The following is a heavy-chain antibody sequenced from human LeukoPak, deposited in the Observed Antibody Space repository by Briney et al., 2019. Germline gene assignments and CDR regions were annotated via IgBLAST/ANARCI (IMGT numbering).Heavy chain of an antibody. D-gene: IGHD3-10*01. Sequence: PGGSLRLSCAASGFTFSSYGMHWVRQAPGKGLVWVAVISYDGSNKYYADSVKGRFTISRDNSKNTLYLQMNSLRAEDTAVYYCASMVRGVLDYWGQGTLVTVSS. J-gene: IGHJ4*02. CDR3: ASMVRGVLDY. V-gene: IGHV3-30*03. CDR2: ISYDGSNK. CDR1: GFTFSSYG.